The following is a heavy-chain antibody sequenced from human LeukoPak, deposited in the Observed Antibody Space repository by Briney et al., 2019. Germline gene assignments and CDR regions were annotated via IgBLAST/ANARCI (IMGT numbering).Heavy chain of an antibody. D-gene: IGHD3-22*01. V-gene: IGHV4-39*01. CDR2: VYYSGST. J-gene: IGHJ3*01. Sequence: PSETLSLTCTVSGGSISSNSYYWGWTRQPPGKGLEWIGGVYYSGSTYYTPSLKSRVTISVDTSKNQFSLKLTSVTAADTAVYYCARQGRDSSAYRRAFDVWGQGTMVTVSS. CDR3: ARQGRDSSAYRRAFDV. CDR1: GGSISSNSYY.